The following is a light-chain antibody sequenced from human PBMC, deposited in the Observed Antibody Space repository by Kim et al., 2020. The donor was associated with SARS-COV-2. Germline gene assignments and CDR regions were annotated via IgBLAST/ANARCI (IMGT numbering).Light chain of an antibody. J-gene: IGKJ1*01. CDR3: QQYDTLPWT. Sequence: PGERATLSCRASQSVSDVYLAWYQQKPGQPPRLLMSDASNRAAGIPDRFSVSGSGTDFTLTINGVETEDSAVYYCQQYDTLPWTFGRGTKG. CDR2: DAS. V-gene: IGKV3-20*01. CDR1: QSVSDVY.